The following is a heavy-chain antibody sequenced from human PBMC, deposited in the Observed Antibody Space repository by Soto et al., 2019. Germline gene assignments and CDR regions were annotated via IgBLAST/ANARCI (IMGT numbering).Heavy chain of an antibody. J-gene: IGHJ4*02. V-gene: IGHV4-31*03. D-gene: IGHD4-17*01. CDR1: GGSISSGGYY. CDR2: IYYSGST. CDR3: ARQKYDYGDYAVLDY. Sequence: QVQLQESGPGLVKPSQTLSLTCTVSGGSISSGGYYWSWIRQHPGKGLEWIGYIYYSGSTYYNPSLKSRVTISVDTSKNQFSLKLSSVTAADTAVYYCARQKYDYGDYAVLDYWGQGTLVTVSS.